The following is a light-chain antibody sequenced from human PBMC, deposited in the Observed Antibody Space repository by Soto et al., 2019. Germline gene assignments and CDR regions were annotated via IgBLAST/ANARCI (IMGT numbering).Light chain of an antibody. CDR1: KRVSTY. V-gene: IGKV3-11*01. Sequence: EIVLTQSPATLSLSPGERATLSCRASKRVSTYLAWYQQKPGQAPRLLIYDASNRATGVPARFRGSGSGTEFTLTISSLQPDDFATYYCQHYNSYSEAFGQGTKVDIK. J-gene: IGKJ1*01. CDR2: DAS. CDR3: QHYNSYSEA.